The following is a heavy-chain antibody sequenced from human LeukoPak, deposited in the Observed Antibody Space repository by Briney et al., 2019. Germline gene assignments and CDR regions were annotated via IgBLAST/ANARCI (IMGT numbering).Heavy chain of an antibody. CDR3: ARHGLLGYCSGGSCYSLAPNWFDP. CDR2: IYTSGST. Sequence: SETLSLTCTVSGGSISSYYWSWIRQPAGKGLEWIGRIYTSGSTNYNPSLKSRVTMSVDTSKNQFSLKLSSVTAADTAVYYCARHGLLGYCSGGSCYSLAPNWFDPWGQGTLVTVSS. CDR1: GGSISSYY. V-gene: IGHV4-4*07. D-gene: IGHD2-15*01. J-gene: IGHJ5*02.